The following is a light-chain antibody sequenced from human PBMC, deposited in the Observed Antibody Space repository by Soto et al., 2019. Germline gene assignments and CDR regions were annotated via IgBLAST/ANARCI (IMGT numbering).Light chain of an antibody. Sequence: DIQMTQSPSSLSASVGDRVTISCRASERISDYLAWYQQKPGKAPKLLINPASSLRGGVPSRFSGSGSGTDFALTIDSLQPDDFATYFCQQTNTAPWTFGQGTKVEIK. CDR1: ERISDY. CDR3: QQTNTAPWT. CDR2: PAS. J-gene: IGKJ1*01. V-gene: IGKV1-39*01.